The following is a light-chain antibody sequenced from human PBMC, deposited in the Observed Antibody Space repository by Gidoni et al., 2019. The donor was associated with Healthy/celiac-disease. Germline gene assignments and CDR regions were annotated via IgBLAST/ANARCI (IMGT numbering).Light chain of an antibody. CDR2: DAS. CDR1: QSVSRY. CDR3: QQRSNWPRT. J-gene: IGKJ1*01. V-gene: IGKV3-11*01. Sequence: EIVLTQSPATLSLSPGERATLSCRASQSVSRYLAWSQQKPGQAPRLLIYDASNRATGIPARFSGRGSGTDFTLTISSLESEDFAVYYCQQRSNWPRTFGQGTKVEIK.